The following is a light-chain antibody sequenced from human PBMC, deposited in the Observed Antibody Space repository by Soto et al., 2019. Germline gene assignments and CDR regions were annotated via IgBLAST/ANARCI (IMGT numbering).Light chain of an antibody. CDR2: DAS. V-gene: IGKV1-33*01. CDR3: QQYDVAPSFT. J-gene: IGKJ3*01. Sequence: DIQMTQSPSSLSASVGDRVTITCQASQDIGKSLNWFQQKPGKAPKLLLHDASRLQTGVPSRFSGSGSGTDFTFTISSLQPEDFATYYCQQYDVAPSFTFGPGTKVDV. CDR1: QDIGKS.